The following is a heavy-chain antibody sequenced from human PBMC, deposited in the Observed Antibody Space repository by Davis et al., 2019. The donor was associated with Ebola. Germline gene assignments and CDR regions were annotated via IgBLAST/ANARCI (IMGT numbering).Heavy chain of an antibody. J-gene: IGHJ4*02. CDR1: GFTFSGSA. Sequence: GGSLRLSCAASGFTFSGSAMLWVRQASGKGLEWVGRIRSKANSYATAYAASVKGRFTISRDDSKNTAYLQMNSLKTEDTAVYYCTRSCGGDCERDYWGQGTLVTVSS. CDR2: IRSKANSYAT. D-gene: IGHD2-21*02. CDR3: TRSCGGDCERDY. V-gene: IGHV3-73*01.